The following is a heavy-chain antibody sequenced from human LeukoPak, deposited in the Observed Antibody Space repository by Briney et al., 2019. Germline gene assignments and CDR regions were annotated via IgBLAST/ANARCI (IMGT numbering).Heavy chain of an antibody. V-gene: IGHV1-69*13. CDR1: GGTFSSYA. D-gene: IGHD6-6*01. Sequence: SVKVSCKASGGTFSSYAISWVRQAPGQGLEWMGGIIPIFGTANYAQKFQGRVTITADESTSTAYMELSSLRSEDTAVYYCASWHSSFSSRYFDYWGQGTLVTVSS. J-gene: IGHJ4*02. CDR2: IIPIFGTA. CDR3: ASWHSSFSSRYFDY.